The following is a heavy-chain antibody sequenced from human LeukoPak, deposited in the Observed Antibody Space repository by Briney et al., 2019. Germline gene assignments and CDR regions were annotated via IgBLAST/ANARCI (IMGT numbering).Heavy chain of an antibody. J-gene: IGHJ6*02. CDR3: GRYYVMDV. V-gene: IGHV3-23*01. Sequence: GGSLRLSCEASGFTFSTYVMNWVRQAPGKGLEWVSTISDSGESTYYADSVKGRFTISRDNSKSTRYLQMNSLRAEDTAVYYCGRYYVMDVWGQGTSVTVSS. CDR2: ISDSGEST. CDR1: GFTFSTYV.